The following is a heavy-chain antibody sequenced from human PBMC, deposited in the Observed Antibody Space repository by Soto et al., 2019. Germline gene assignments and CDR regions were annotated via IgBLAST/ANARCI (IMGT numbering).Heavy chain of an antibody. Sequence: EVQLVESGGGLVQPGGSLKLSCAASGFTFSDSTMHWVRQASGKGLEWVGRIRNKATSYATAYAASVKGRFTVSRDDSKTTAYLQMNGLKTEDTAVYYCTSTFVVVTAIAASWGQGTLVTVSS. CDR3: TSTFVVVTAIAAS. CDR1: GFTFSDST. V-gene: IGHV3-73*02. D-gene: IGHD2-21*02. J-gene: IGHJ5*02. CDR2: IRNKATSYAT.